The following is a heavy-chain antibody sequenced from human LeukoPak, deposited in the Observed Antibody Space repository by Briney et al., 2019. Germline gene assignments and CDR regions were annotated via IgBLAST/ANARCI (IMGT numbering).Heavy chain of an antibody. CDR3: TSGSASGTGSGY. CDR1: GFTFGDYV. D-gene: IGHD6-13*01. CDR2: IRSKPYGGTT. Sequence: GGPLRLSCTTSGFTFGDYVMSWVRQAPGKGLEWVGFIRSKPYGGTTEYAASVKGRFTISRDDSKSIAYLQMNSLKTEDTAAYYCTSGSASGTGSGYWGQGTLVTVSS. J-gene: IGHJ4*02. V-gene: IGHV3-49*04.